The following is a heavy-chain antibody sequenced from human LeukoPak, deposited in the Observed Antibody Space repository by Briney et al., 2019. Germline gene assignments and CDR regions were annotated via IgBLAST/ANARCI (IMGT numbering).Heavy chain of an antibody. V-gene: IGHV4-39*02. J-gene: IGHJ4*02. Sequence: SETLSLNCSVSGGAISNSYYYWGWIRQPPGKGLEWIGSFYYSGTTYYNPSLKSRVSVSVDTSKNHLSLSLSSVTDADTAVYYCAIDTRGYYEFDYWGQGILVTVSS. CDR2: FYYSGTT. CDR1: GGAISNSYYY. CDR3: AIDTRGYYEFDY. D-gene: IGHD3-22*01.